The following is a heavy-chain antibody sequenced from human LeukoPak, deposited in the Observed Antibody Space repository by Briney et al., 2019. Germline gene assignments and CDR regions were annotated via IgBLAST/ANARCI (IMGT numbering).Heavy chain of an antibody. D-gene: IGHD3-10*01. Sequence: PSETLSHTPTDSRGSISSSSYYAGWIRHPPRKWLEWFGRIYYSGSICYHPSLNSRVTISVDTSKNQFTLKLSSVTAADTVVYYCARQNVLLCFGEGWGQGTLVTVSS. CDR1: RGSISSSSYY. J-gene: IGHJ4*02. V-gene: IGHV4-39*01. CDR2: IYYSGSI. CDR3: ARQNVLLCFGEG.